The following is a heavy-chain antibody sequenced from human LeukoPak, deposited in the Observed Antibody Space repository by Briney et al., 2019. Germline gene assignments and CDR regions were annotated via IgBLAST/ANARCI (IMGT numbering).Heavy chain of an antibody. V-gene: IGHV1-2*02. D-gene: IGHD1-26*01. J-gene: IGHJ6*02. Sequence: APVKVSCKASGYTFTGYYMHWVRQAPGQGLEWMGWINPNSGGTNYAQKFQGRVTMTRDTSISTAYMELSRLRSDDTAVYYCARERGGSGSYYDYYYYGMDVWGQGTTVTVSS. CDR1: GYTFTGYY. CDR3: ARERGGSGSYYDYYYYGMDV. CDR2: INPNSGGT.